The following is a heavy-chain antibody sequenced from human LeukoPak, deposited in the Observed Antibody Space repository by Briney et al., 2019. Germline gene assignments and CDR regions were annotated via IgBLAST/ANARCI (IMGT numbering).Heavy chain of an antibody. CDR1: GYTITNNY. Sequence: ASVKVSCKASGYTITNNYMHWVRQAPGQGLEWMGWINPNSGGTNYAQQFQGRVTMTRDTSISTAYMELSRVRSDDTAVYYCARSIVVVVAASDYWGQGTLVTVSS. J-gene: IGHJ4*02. CDR2: INPNSGGT. D-gene: IGHD2-15*01. V-gene: IGHV1-2*02. CDR3: ARSIVVVVAASDY.